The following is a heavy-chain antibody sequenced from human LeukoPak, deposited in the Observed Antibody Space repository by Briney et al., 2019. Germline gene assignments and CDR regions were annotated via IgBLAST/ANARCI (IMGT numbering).Heavy chain of an antibody. J-gene: IGHJ4*02. Sequence: SQTLSLTCAISGDSVSSNRAAWNWIRQSPSRGLEWLGRTYYRSKWYNDYAVSVKSRIIIKPDTSKNQFSLQLNSVTPEDTAVYYCARAEYSGYDLEYFDYWGQGTLVTVSS. D-gene: IGHD5-12*01. CDR3: ARAEYSGYDLEYFDY. CDR2: TYYRSKWYN. CDR1: GDSVSSNRAA. V-gene: IGHV6-1*01.